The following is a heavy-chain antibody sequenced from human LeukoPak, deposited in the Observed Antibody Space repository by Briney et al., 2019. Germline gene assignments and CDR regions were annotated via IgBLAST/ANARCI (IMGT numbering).Heavy chain of an antibody. CDR3: ARDRIDSEGSDY. J-gene: IGHJ4*02. CDR2: IYVGVGT. Sequence: GGALRLSCAPSLVTLTINYMSCVRPAPGKRVWCGSLIYVGVGTYYTDSVKCRFTISRDNSKKTLYRQINRLRAEATAVYYCARDRIDSEGSDYWGQGTLVTVSS. V-gene: IGHV3-53*01. CDR1: LVTLTINY. D-gene: IGHD2-15*01.